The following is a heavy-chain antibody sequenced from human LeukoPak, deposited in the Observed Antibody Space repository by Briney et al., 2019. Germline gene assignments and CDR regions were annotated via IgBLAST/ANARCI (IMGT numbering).Heavy chain of an antibody. D-gene: IGHD1-26*01. J-gene: IGHJ4*02. V-gene: IGHV1-2*02. Sequence: ASVKVSCKASGYTFTGYYMHWVRQAPGQGLEWMGWINPNSGGTNYAQKFQGRVTMTRDTSISTAYMELSRLRSDDTAVYYCARPRTRGWELLGAFDYWGQGTLVTVSS. CDR3: ARPRTRGWELLGAFDY. CDR1: GYTFTGYY. CDR2: INPNSGGT.